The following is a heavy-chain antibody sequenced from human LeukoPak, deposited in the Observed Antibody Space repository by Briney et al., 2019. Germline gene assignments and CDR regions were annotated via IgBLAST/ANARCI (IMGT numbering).Heavy chain of an antibody. J-gene: IGHJ1*01. CDR2: IKSKTDGGTT. CDR3: TTVRADYDSSGYEEYFQH. V-gene: IGHV3-15*01. Sequence: GGSLRLSCAASGFTFSNAWMSWVRQAPGKGLEWVGRIKSKTDGGTTDYAAPVKGRFTISRDDSKNTLYLPMNSLKTEDTAVYYCTTVRADYDSSGYEEYFQHWGQGTLVTVSS. CDR1: GFTFSNAW. D-gene: IGHD3-22*01.